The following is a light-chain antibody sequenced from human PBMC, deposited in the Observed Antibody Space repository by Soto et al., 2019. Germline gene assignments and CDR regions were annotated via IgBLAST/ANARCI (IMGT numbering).Light chain of an antibody. J-gene: IGLJ3*02. Sequence: QLVLTQPPSVSGAPGQRVTISCTGSSSNIGAGYDVHWYQQLPGTAPKLLIYGDSNRPSGVPDRFSGSRSGTSASLAIIGLQAEDEADYYCQSYDSNLSGWVFGGGTKVTVL. CDR3: QSYDSNLSGWV. V-gene: IGLV1-40*01. CDR1: SSNIGAGYD. CDR2: GDS.